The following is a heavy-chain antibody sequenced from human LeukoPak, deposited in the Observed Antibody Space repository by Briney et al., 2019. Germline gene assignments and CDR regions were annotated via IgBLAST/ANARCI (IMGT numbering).Heavy chain of an antibody. D-gene: IGHD4-23*01. CDR3: ARGRRNGGPTDAFDI. Sequence: GGSLRLSCAASGFTFSSYSMNWVRQAPGKGLEWVSSISSSSSYIYYADSVKGRFTISRDNAKNSLYLQMNSLRAEDTAVYYCARGRRNGGPTDAFDIWGQGTMVTVSS. CDR2: ISSSSSYI. CDR1: GFTFSSYS. V-gene: IGHV3-21*01. J-gene: IGHJ3*02.